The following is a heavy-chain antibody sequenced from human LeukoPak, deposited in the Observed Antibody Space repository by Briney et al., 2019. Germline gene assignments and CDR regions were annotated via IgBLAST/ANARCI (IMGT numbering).Heavy chain of an antibody. V-gene: IGHV6-1*01. CDR3: ARGGIAVSGIDY. D-gene: IGHD6-19*01. Sequence: SQALSLTCAISGDSVSSNSATGNWIRQSPSRGLECLGRTYYRSKWSNDYAVSVEGRITINPDTSKNQFSLELNSVTPEDTAVYYCARGGIAVSGIDYWGQGTLVTVSS. CDR2: TYYRSKWSN. CDR1: GDSVSSNSAT. J-gene: IGHJ4*02.